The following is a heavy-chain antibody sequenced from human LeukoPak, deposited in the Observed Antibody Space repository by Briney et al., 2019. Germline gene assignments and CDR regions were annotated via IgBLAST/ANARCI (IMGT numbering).Heavy chain of an antibody. CDR1: GYTFTSYG. CDR2: ISAYNGNT. V-gene: IGHV1-18*04. D-gene: IGHD3-9*01. Sequence: ASVKVSCKASGYTFTSYGISWVRQAPGQGLEWMGWISAYNGNTNYAQKLQGRVTMTTDTSTSTAYMELRSLRSDDTAVYYCARGDDILTGYTNFDYWGQGTLDTVSS. CDR3: ARGDDILTGYTNFDY. J-gene: IGHJ4*02.